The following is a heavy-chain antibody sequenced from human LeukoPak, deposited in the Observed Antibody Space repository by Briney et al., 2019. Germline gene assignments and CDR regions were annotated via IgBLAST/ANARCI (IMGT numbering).Heavy chain of an antibody. V-gene: IGHV4-61*02. CDR2: IYTSGST. CDR1: GGSISSGSYY. Sequence: SETLSLTCTASGGSISSGSYYWSWIRQPAGKGLEWIGRIYTSGSTNYNPSLKSRVTISVDTSKNQFSLKLSSVTAADTAVYYCARESVYCSGGSCYSPYYGMDVWGQGTTVTVSS. D-gene: IGHD2-15*01. J-gene: IGHJ6*02. CDR3: ARESVYCSGGSCYSPYYGMDV.